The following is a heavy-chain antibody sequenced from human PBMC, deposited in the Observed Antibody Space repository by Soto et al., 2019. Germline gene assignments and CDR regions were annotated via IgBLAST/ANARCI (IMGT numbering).Heavy chain of an antibody. V-gene: IGHV1-3*01. CDR1: GYTFTSYA. J-gene: IGHJ6*02. D-gene: IGHD3-22*01. CDR3: ARGEYDSSGYPFYYYYGMDV. Sequence: GASVKVSCKASGYTFTSYAMHWVRQAPGQRLEWMGWINAGNGNTKYSQKFQGRVTITRDTSASTAYMELSSLRSEDTAVYYCARGEYDSSGYPFYYYYGMDVWGQGTTVTVSS. CDR2: INAGNGNT.